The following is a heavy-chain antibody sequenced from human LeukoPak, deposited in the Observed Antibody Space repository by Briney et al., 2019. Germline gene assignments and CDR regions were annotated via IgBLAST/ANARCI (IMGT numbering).Heavy chain of an antibody. CDR2: ISYDGSNK. J-gene: IGHJ4*02. D-gene: IGHD5-18*01. CDR1: GFTFSSYA. Sequence: QTGRSLRLSCAASGFTFSSYAMHWVRQAPGKGLEWVAVISYDGSNKYYADSVKGRFTISRDNSKNTLYLQMNSLRAEDTTVYYCARASGYSYGPRGNYFDYWAREPWSPSPQ. V-gene: IGHV3-30*04. CDR3: ARASGYSYGPRGNYFDY.